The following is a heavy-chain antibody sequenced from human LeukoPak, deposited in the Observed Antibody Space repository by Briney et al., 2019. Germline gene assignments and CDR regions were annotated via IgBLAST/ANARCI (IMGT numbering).Heavy chain of an antibody. CDR3: ARDYSQKGFDP. J-gene: IGHJ5*02. CDR1: GFTLSSTY. V-gene: IGHV3-53*01. CDR2: IYSGGST. Sequence: PGGSLRLSCAAPGFTLSSTYMRWGRQAPGKGLGWGTVIYSGGSTYYADSVKGRFTISRDNSKNTLYLQMNSLRAEDTAVYYCARDYSQKGFDPWGQGTLVTVSS. D-gene: IGHD6-13*01.